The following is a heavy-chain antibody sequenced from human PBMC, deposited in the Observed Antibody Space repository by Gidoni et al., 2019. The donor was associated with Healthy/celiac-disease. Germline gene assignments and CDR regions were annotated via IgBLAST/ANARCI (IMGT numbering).Heavy chain of an antibody. CDR3: ARLGSMVRGVNPPDYYGMDV. CDR2: SSSSGSTI. J-gene: IGHJ6*02. Sequence: EEQLVESGGGLVQPGASLSLPCVVSGFTFISYELHWVRQAQGKGLEWVSYSSSSGSTISYAESVKGRFTISRENAKKSLYLKMNSLRVEDTAVYYCARLGSMVRGVNPPDYYGMDVWGQGTTVTVSS. CDR1: GFTFISYE. D-gene: IGHD3-10*01. V-gene: IGHV3-48*03.